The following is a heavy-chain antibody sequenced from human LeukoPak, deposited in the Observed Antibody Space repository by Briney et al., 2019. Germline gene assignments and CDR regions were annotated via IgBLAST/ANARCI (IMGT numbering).Heavy chain of an antibody. J-gene: IGHJ2*01. CDR2: INHSGST. V-gene: IGHV4-34*01. CDR3: ARPHPPTVTTPYWYFDL. CDR1: GGSFSGYY. Sequence: SETLSLTCAVYGGSFSGYYWSWIRQPPGKGLEWIGEINHSGSTNYNPSLKSRVTIPVDTSKNQFSQKLSSVTAADTAVYYCARPHPPTVTTPYWYFDLWGRGTLVTVSS. D-gene: IGHD4-17*01.